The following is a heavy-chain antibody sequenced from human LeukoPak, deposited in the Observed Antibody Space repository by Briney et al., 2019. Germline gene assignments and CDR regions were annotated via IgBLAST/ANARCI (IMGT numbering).Heavy chain of an antibody. D-gene: IGHD1-26*01. J-gene: IGHJ4*02. CDR2: INSDGSST. CDR3: ARVDNSGSGDY. Sequence: GSLRLSCAASGFTFSSYYMHWVRQAPGKGLVWVSRINSDGSSTSYADSVKGRFTISRDNAKNTLYLQMNSLRAEDTAVYYCARVDNSGSGDYWGQGTLVTVSS. CDR1: GFTFSSYY. V-gene: IGHV3-74*01.